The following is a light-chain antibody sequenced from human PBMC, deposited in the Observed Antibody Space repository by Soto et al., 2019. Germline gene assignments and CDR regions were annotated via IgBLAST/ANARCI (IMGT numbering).Light chain of an antibody. CDR1: QTIGTW. CDR2: DAS. Sequence: DIQMTQSPSTLSASVGDSITISCRASQTIGTWLAWYQQKPGKAPKFLIYDASSLESGVPSRFSGSGSGTEFTLTISSLQPDDVATYYGQQYNNYSWTFGQGTKVEIK. V-gene: IGKV1-5*01. CDR3: QQYNNYSWT. J-gene: IGKJ1*01.